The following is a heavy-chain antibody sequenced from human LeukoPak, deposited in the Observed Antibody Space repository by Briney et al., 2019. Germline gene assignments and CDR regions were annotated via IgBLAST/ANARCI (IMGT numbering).Heavy chain of an antibody. D-gene: IGHD6-19*01. CDR2: TYYRSKWYN. CDR1: GDSVSSNSAA. CDR3: ARDGRIAVAGPGSYYYYGMDV. J-gene: IGHJ6*02. Sequence: SQTLSLTCAISGDSVSSNSAAWNWIRQSPSRGLEWLGRTYYRSKWYNDYAVSVKSRITINPDTSKNQFSLQLNSVTPEDTAVYYCARDGRIAVAGPGSYYYYGMDVWGQGTTVTVSS. V-gene: IGHV6-1*01.